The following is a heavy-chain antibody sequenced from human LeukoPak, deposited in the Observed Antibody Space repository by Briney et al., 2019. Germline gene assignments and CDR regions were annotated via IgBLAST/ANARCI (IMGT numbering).Heavy chain of an antibody. D-gene: IGHD1-26*01. J-gene: IGHJ4*02. CDR1: GGTFSSYA. V-gene: IGHV1-69*04. CDR3: ARVGATWNY. Sequence: SLKVSCKASGGTFSSYAISWVRQAPAQGLEWMGRIIPILGIANYAQKFQGRVTITADKSTSTAYMELSSLRSEDTAVYYCARVGATWNYWGQGTLVTVSS. CDR2: IIPILGIA.